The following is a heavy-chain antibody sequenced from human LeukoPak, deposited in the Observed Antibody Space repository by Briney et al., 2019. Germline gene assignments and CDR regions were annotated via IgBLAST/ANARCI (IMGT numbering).Heavy chain of an antibody. D-gene: IGHD4-23*01. Sequence: GGSVRLSCAASGFTFSAYWMSWVRQAPGKGLEWVANMKQDGSDKYYVDSVKGRFTISRDNAKNSLYLQMNSLRAEDTAVYYCARKTVVGSYFDYWGQGTPVTVSS. V-gene: IGHV3-7*03. J-gene: IGHJ4*02. CDR1: GFTFSAYW. CDR2: MKQDGSDK. CDR3: ARKTVVGSYFDY.